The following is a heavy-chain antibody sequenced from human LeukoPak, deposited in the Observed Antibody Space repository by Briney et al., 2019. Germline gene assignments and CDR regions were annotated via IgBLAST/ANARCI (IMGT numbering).Heavy chain of an antibody. CDR1: GGTFSSYA. CDR2: IIPILGIA. J-gene: IGHJ4*02. Sequence: GSSVKVSCKASGGTFSSYAISWVRQAPGQGLEWMGRIIPILGIANYAQKFQGRVTITADKSTSTAYMELSSLRSEDTAVYYCARDEVGEYDYVWGSPFDYWGQGTLVTVSS. V-gene: IGHV1-69*04. D-gene: IGHD3-16*01. CDR3: ARDEVGEYDYVWGSPFDY.